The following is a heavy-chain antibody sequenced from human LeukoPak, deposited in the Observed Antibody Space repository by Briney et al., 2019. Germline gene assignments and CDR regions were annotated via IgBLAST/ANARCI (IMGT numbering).Heavy chain of an antibody. CDR3: ARERRYGSGTSYGMDV. CDR2: IYYSGYT. V-gene: IGHV4-59*02. J-gene: IGHJ6*02. Sequence: PSETLSLTCTASGGSVTSYYWSWIRQPPGKGLEWIGYIYYSGYTNHNPSLKSRATTSVDTSKNQFSLRLSSVTAADTAVYYCARERRYGSGTSYGMDVWGQGTTVTVSS. D-gene: IGHD3-10*01. CDR1: GGSVTSYY.